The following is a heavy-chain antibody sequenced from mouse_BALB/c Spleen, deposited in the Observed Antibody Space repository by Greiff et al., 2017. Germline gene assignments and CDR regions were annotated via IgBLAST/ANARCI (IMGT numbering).Heavy chain of an antibody. CDR1: GYTFTSYV. D-gene: IGHD2-14*01. Sequence: VHVKQSGPELVKPGASVKMSCKASGYTFTSYVMHWVKQKPGQGLEWIGYINPYNDGTKYNEKFKGKATLTSDKSSSTAYMELSSLTSEDSAVYYCAREEVRAWFAYWGQGTLVTVSA. CDR2: INPYNDGT. V-gene: IGHV1-14*01. J-gene: IGHJ3*01. CDR3: AREEVRAWFAY.